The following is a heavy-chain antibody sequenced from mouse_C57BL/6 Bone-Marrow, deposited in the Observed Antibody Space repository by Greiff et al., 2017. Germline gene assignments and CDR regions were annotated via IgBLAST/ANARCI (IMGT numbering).Heavy chain of an antibody. Sequence: QVQLKESGAELARPGASVKLSCKASGYTFTSYGISWVKQRTGQGLEWIGEIYPRSGNTYYNEKFKGKATLTADKSSSTAYMELRSLTSEDSAVYFCARWDGYYVWYFDVWGTGTTVTVSS. V-gene: IGHV1-81*01. CDR3: ARWDGYYVWYFDV. CDR1: GYTFTSYG. CDR2: IYPRSGNT. D-gene: IGHD2-3*01. J-gene: IGHJ1*03.